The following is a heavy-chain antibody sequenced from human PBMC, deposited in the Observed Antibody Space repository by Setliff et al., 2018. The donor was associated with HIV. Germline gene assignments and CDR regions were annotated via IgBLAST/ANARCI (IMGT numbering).Heavy chain of an antibody. CDR2: VIPDGSEA. D-gene: IGHD3-10*01. J-gene: IGHJ4*02. Sequence: GGSLRLSCAASGFTFSKYWMSWVRQAPGKGLEWVASVIPDGSEASSVGSMKGRFTVSRDNAKNSLSLQMNSLRVEDTAVYYCADPPSGYWGQGTLVTVSS. V-gene: IGHV3-7*01. CDR3: ADPPSGY. CDR1: GFTFSKYW.